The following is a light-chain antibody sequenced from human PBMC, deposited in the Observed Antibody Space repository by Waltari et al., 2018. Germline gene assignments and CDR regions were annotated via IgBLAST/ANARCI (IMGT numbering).Light chain of an antibody. CDR2: GST. CDR3: QSYDTSLSVV. V-gene: IGLV1-40*01. Sequence: HSVLTQPPSVSGAPGQRVTISCTGSGSNLGAGYEVHWYQQLPRAAPKLLIYGSTTRPLGVPDRFFGSTSGTSASLTITGLQAEDEADYYCQSYDTSLSVVFGGGTKLTVL. J-gene: IGLJ3*02. CDR1: GSNLGAGYE.